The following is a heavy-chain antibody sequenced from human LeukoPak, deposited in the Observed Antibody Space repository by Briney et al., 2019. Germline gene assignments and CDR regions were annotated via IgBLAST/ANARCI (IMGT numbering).Heavy chain of an antibody. V-gene: IGHV3-20*04. J-gene: IGHJ4*02. CDR3: ARDDGGLFDY. D-gene: IGHD3-10*01. CDR2: INWKGGST. Sequence: GGSLRLSCAASGFTFDDYGMSWVRQAPGEGLEWVSGINWKGGSTGYADSVKGRFTISRDNAKNFLYLQMNSLRAEATALYYCARDDGGLFDYWGQGTLVTVSS. CDR1: GFTFDDYG.